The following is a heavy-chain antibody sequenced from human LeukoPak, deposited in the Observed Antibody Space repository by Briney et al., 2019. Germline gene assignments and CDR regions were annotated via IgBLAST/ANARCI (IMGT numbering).Heavy chain of an antibody. D-gene: IGHD3-22*01. Sequence: ASVKVSCKVSGYTLTELSMHWVRQAPGKGLEWMGGFDPEDGETIYAQKFQGSVTMTEDTSTDTAYMELSSLRSEDTAVYYCVTHTYYYDSSGYSLDYWGQGTLVTVSS. CDR2: FDPEDGET. J-gene: IGHJ4*02. CDR3: VTHTYYYDSSGYSLDY. V-gene: IGHV1-24*01. CDR1: GYTLTELS.